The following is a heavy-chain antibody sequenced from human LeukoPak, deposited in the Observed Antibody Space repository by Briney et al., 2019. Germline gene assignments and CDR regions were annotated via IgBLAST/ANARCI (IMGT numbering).Heavy chain of an antibody. CDR2: ISYDGSNK. D-gene: IGHD4-17*01. CDR1: GFTFSSYA. V-gene: IGHV3-30-3*01. Sequence: GGSLRLSCAASGFTFSSYAMHWVRQAPGKGLEWVAVISYDGSNKYYADSVKGRFTISRDNSKNTLYLQMNSLRAEDTAVYYCAKASSSYGDYGYFDYWGQGTLVTVSS. CDR3: AKASSSYGDYGYFDY. J-gene: IGHJ4*02.